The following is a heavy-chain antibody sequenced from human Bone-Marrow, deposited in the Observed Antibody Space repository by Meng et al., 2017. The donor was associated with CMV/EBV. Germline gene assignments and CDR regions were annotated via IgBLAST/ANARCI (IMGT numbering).Heavy chain of an antibody. J-gene: IGHJ4*02. CDR1: GYTFNTHS. Sequence: ASVKVSCKASGYTFNTHSINWVRQAPGQGLEWMGWINPNSGGTNYAQKFQGRVTMTRDTSISTAYMELSRLRSDDTAVYYCARDWDYSNGPFDYWGQGTLVTVSS. CDR2: INPNSGGT. D-gene: IGHD4-11*01. V-gene: IGHV1-2*02. CDR3: ARDWDYSNGPFDY.